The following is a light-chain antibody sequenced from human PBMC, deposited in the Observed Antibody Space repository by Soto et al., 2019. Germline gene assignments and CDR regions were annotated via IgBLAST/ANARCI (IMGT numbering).Light chain of an antibody. V-gene: IGLV4-60*02. CDR2: IEGSGSY. CDR1: SGHSSYI. CDR3: ETWNSNTRV. Sequence: QSVLTQSSSASASLGSSVNVTCTLSSGHSSYIIAWHQQQPGKAPRYLMKIEGSGSYNKGSGVPDRFSGSSSGADRYLTISNLQFEDEADYYCETWNSNTRVFGGGTKVTVL. J-gene: IGLJ2*01.